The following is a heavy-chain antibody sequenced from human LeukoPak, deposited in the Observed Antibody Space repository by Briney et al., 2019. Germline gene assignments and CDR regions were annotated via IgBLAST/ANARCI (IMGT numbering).Heavy chain of an antibody. V-gene: IGHV3-9*01. CDR3: AKSSYYDIAFDI. J-gene: IGHJ3*02. D-gene: IGHD3-22*01. Sequence: PGGSLRLSCAASGFTFDDYAMHWVRQAPGKGLEWVSGISWNSGSIGYADSVKGRFTISRDNAKNSLYLQMNSLRAEGTALYYCAKSSYYDIAFDIWGQGTMVTVSS. CDR1: GFTFDDYA. CDR2: ISWNSGSI.